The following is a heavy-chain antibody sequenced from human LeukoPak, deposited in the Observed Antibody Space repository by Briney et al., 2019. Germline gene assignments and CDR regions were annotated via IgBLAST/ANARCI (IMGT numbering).Heavy chain of an antibody. Sequence: GGSLRLSCAASGFTFSSYSMNWVRQAPGKGLEWVSYISSGGITMYYADSVKGRFTISRDNAKNSLYLQMNSLRADDTAVYYCARDEVGGYYASGTYDYYYGMDVWGQGTTVTVSS. CDR3: ARDEVGGYYASGTYDYYYGMDV. V-gene: IGHV3-48*01. D-gene: IGHD3-10*01. J-gene: IGHJ6*02. CDR2: ISSGGITM. CDR1: GFTFSSYS.